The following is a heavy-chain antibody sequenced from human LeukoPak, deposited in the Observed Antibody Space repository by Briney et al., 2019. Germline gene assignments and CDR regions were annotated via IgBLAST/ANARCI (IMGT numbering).Heavy chain of an antibody. D-gene: IGHD3-22*01. CDR2: IIPILGIA. CDR1: GGAFSSYA. CDR3: ASPPYYYDSSGYYF. V-gene: IGHV1-69*04. J-gene: IGHJ4*02. Sequence: ASVKVSCKASGGAFSSYAISWVRQAPGQGLEWMGRIIPILGIANYAQKFQGRVTITADKSTSTAYMELSSLRSGDTAVYYCASPPYYYDSSGYYFWGQGTLVTVSS.